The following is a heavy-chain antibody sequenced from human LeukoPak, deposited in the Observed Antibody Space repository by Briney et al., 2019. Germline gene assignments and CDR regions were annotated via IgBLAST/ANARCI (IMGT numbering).Heavy chain of an antibody. V-gene: IGHV3-7*01. CDR3: ARVSHGGQEDY. J-gene: IGHJ4*02. CDR1: GFTFSSHW. D-gene: IGHD4-23*01. Sequence: GGSLRLSCAASGFTFSSHWMSWVRQAPGKGLEWVANIKKDGSEKYYVDAVKGRFTISRDNAKTSLYLQMNSLRAEDTAVYYCARVSHGGQEDYWGQGTLVTVSS. CDR2: IKKDGSEK.